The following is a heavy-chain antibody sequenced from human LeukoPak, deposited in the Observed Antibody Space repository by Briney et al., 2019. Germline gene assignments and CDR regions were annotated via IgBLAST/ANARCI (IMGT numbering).Heavy chain of an antibody. CDR2: INPNSGGT. V-gene: IGHV1-2*02. CDR3: ARQFLVEVGATSDAFDI. D-gene: IGHD1-26*01. J-gene: IGHJ3*02. Sequence: ASVKVSCKASGYTFTGYYMHWVRQAPGQGLEWMGWINPNSGGTNYAQKFQGRVTMTRDTSISTAYMELSRLRSDDTAVYYCARQFLVEVGATSDAFDIWGQGTMVTVSS. CDR1: GYTFTGYY.